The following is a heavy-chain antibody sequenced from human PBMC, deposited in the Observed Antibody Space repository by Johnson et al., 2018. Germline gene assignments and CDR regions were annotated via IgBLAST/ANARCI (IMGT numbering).Heavy chain of an antibody. J-gene: IGHJ1*01. Sequence: VQLVESGGGVVQPGRSLRLSCAASGFTFSSYGMHWVRQAPGKGLEWVAVISYDGSNKYYADSVEGRFTISRDNSKNTLDLKMNSLRAEDTAVYYCAKDPGGYSSSSEYFQHWGQGTLVTVSS. CDR1: GFTFSSYG. CDR2: ISYDGSNK. CDR3: AKDPGGYSSSSEYFQH. D-gene: IGHD6-13*01. V-gene: IGHV3-30*18.